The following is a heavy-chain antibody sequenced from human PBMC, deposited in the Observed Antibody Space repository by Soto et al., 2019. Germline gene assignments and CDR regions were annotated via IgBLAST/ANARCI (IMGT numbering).Heavy chain of an antibody. J-gene: IGHJ4*02. CDR2: VSGSGSNI. Sequence: FLRLSCAASGFTFSSYEMSWVRQAPGKGLEWVSYVSGSGSNIYYADSVKGRFTISRDNAKNSLYLQMNSLRAEDTAVYYCARGGYSYGFDYWGQGTPVTVSS. V-gene: IGHV3-48*03. CDR3: ARGGYSYGFDY. D-gene: IGHD5-18*01. CDR1: GFTFSSYE.